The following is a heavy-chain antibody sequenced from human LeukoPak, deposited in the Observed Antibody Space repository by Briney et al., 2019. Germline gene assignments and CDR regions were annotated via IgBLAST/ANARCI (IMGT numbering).Heavy chain of an antibody. CDR2: ISGSGGST. CDR1: GFTFSSYA. D-gene: IGHD3-10*01. V-gene: IGHV3-23*01. J-gene: IGHJ5*02. CDR3: ASLYGSGPNWFDP. Sequence: GGPLTLSCAASGFTFSSYAMSWVRKAPGKGLEWVPAISGSGGSTYYADSVKGRFTISRENVKNTLYLQMNSLRAEATAVYYCASLYGSGPNWFDPWGQGTLVTVSS.